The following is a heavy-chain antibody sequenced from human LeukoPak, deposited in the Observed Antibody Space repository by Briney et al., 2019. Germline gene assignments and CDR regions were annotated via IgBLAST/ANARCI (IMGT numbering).Heavy chain of an antibody. CDR2: IYYSGST. D-gene: IGHD6-6*01. CDR1: GGSISSYY. CDR3: AGEGGSSWVY. Sequence: PSETLSLTCTVSGGSISSYYWSWIRQPPGKGLEWIGYIYYSGSTNYNPSLKSRVTISVNTSKNQFSLKLSSVTAADTAVYYCAGEGGSSWVYWGQGTLVTVSS. V-gene: IGHV4-59*01. J-gene: IGHJ4*02.